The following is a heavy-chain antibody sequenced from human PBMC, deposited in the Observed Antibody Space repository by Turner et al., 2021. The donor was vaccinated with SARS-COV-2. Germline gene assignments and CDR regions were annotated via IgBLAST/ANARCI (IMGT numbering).Heavy chain of an antibody. CDR2: VYYSGDT. CDR3: ARHNALLWFGDRNWFDP. J-gene: IGHJ5*02. V-gene: IGHV4-39*01. Sequence: QLQLQETGPGLVKPSGTLSLPCPISGGSISSSSYYWGWIRQPPGKGLEWIGSVYYSGDTYYNPSLKSRVTISEDTSKNQFSLKLSSVTAADTAVYYCARHNALLWFGDRNWFDPWGQGTLVTVSS. D-gene: IGHD3-10*01. CDR1: GGSISSSSYY.